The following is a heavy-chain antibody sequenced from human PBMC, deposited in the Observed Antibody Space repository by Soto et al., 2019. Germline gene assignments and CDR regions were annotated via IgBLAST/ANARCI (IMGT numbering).Heavy chain of an antibody. Sequence: GASVKVSCKASGGTFSSYTISWVRQAPGQGLEWMGRIIPILGIANYAQKFQGRVTITADKSTSTAYMELSSLRSEDTAVYYCARGLSGYGSVYYYYMDVWGKGTTVTVSS. CDR3: ARGLSGYGSVYYYYMDV. CDR2: IIPILGIA. J-gene: IGHJ6*03. CDR1: GGTFSSYT. V-gene: IGHV1-69*02. D-gene: IGHD5-12*01.